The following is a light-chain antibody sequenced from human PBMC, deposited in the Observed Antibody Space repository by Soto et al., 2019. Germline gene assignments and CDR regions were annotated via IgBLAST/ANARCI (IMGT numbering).Light chain of an antibody. V-gene: IGLV2-8*01. CDR1: SSDVGGYNY. CDR2: EVS. CDR3: NSYAGTSNV. J-gene: IGLJ1*01. Sequence: QSALTQPPSASGSPGQSVTISCTGTSSDVGGYNYVSWFQQHPGKAPKLIIYEVSERPSGVPHRFSGSKSGNTASLTISGLQAEDEAEYYCNSYAGTSNVFGTGTKLTGL.